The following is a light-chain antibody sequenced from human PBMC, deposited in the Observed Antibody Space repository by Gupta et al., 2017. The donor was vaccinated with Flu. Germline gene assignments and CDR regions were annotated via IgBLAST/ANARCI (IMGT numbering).Light chain of an antibody. CDR3: AAWDDSLSGYVV. J-gene: IGLJ2*01. V-gene: IGLV1-47*01. CDR1: SSNIGSNY. CDR2: RSD. Sequence: SSNIGSNYVYWYQQFPGTAPKLLISRSDQRPSGVPDRFSGSKSGTSASLAISGLRSEDEADYYCAAWDDSLSGYVVFGGGTKLTV.